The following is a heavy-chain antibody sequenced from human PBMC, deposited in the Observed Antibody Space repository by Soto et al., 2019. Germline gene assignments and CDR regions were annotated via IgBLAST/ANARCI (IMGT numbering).Heavy chain of an antibody. V-gene: IGHV2-26*03. D-gene: IGHD4-17*01. CDR1: GFSLSNGRMG. J-gene: IGHJ6*01. CDR3: ARMNADSGSHYYAMDV. CDR2: FFSDAER. Sequence: QVTLKESGPVLVKPTETLTLTCTISGFSLSNGRMGVSWIRQPPGRALEWLAHFFSDAERSYSTSMQSRLTMSQDTSGTQVVLTMTNMDPQDTGTYFCARMNADSGSHYYAMDVLGPGNPVTVSS.